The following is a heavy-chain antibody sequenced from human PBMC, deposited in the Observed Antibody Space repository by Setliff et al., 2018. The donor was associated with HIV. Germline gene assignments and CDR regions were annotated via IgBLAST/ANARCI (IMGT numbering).Heavy chain of an antibody. V-gene: IGHV3-48*02. J-gene: IGHJ6*03. D-gene: IGHD6-19*01. Sequence: SGGSLRLSCATSGFTFSTYNMNWVRQAPGKGLEWVSYISSSGTTIYHGDSVKGRFTISRDNAKNSLYLQMNSLRDEDTAVYYCARDGLGSGWYEEWYYHSYYMDVWGKGTTVTVSS. CDR2: ISSSGTTI. CDR1: GFTFSTYN. CDR3: ARDGLGSGWYEEWYYHSYYMDV.